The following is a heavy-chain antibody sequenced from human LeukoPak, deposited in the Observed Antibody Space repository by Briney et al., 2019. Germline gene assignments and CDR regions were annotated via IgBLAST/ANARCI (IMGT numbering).Heavy chain of an antibody. V-gene: IGHV3-23*01. CDR1: GFIVSGDF. CDR3: AKLRGLSSSSENNWFDP. CDR2: ISGSGDAT. Sequence: GGSLRLSCAASGFIVSGDFMSWVRQAPGKRLEWVSGISGSGDATYYADSVKGRFTISRDNSKNTLYLQMNSLRAEETAVYYCAKLRGLSSSSENNWFDPWGQGTLVTVSS. D-gene: IGHD6-6*01. J-gene: IGHJ5*02.